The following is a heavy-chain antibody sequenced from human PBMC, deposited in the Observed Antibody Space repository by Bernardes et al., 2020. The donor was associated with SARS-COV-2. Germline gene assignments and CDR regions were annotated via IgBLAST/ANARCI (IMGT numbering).Heavy chain of an antibody. D-gene: IGHD6-13*01. J-gene: IGHJ6*02. CDR3: ARDSLIAAAGTAMDV. CDR1: GFTFSDYY. Sequence: GGSLRLSCAASGFTFSDYYMSWIRQAPGKGLEWVSYISSSGSTIYYADSVKGRFTISRDNAKNSLYLQMNSLRAEDTAVYYCARDSLIAAAGTAMDVWGQGTTVTVYS. CDR2: ISSSGSTI. V-gene: IGHV3-11*01.